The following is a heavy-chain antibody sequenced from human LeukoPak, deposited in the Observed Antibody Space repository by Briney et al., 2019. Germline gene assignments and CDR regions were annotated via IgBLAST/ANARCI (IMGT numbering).Heavy chain of an antibody. CDR2: ISREGGIA. CDR3: ARHFTTGSIDH. J-gene: IGHJ4*02. V-gene: IGHV3-30-3*01. D-gene: IGHD3-9*01. Sequence: GGSLRLSCAASGFIFSTYDMHWVRQAPGKGLEWVAVISREGGIAYHADSVKSRFTISRDNSKNTLYLQMNSLRADDTAVYYCARHFTTGSIDHWGQGNLVTVSS. CDR1: GFIFSTYD.